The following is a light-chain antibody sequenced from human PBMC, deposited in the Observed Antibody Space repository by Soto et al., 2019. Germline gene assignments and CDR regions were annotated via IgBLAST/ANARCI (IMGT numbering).Light chain of an antibody. CDR1: QSVSNN. CDR3: QQYNDWPSYT. V-gene: IGKV3-15*01. Sequence: EIVITQSAATLSVSPGQRAALSCSASQSVSNNLAWYQLKPGQDPTLLIYDASTRATGIPARFSGSRSGTEFTLTIISLQSEDFAVYYCQQYNDWPSYTFGQGTKLEI. J-gene: IGKJ2*01. CDR2: DAS.